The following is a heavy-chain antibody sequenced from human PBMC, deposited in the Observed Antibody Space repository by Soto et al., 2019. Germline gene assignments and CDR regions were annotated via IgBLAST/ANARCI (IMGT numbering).Heavy chain of an antibody. Sequence: PSETLSLTCTVSGGSISSGGYYWSWIRQHPGKGLEWIGYIYYSGSTYYNPSLKSRVTISVDTSKNQFPLKLSSVTAADTAVYYCARRAHSGYDYFDYWGQGTLVTVSS. D-gene: IGHD5-12*01. CDR1: GGSISSGGYY. J-gene: IGHJ4*02. CDR2: IYYSGST. V-gene: IGHV4-31*03. CDR3: ARRAHSGYDYFDY.